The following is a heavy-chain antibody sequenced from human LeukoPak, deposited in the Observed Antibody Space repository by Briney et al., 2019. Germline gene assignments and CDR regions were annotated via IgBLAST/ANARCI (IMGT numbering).Heavy chain of an antibody. CDR2: IIPSGGST. V-gene: IGHV1-46*01. D-gene: IGHD7-27*01. CDR1: GYTFTSYY. Sequence: ASVKVSCKASGYTFTSYYINWVRQAPGQGLEWMGIIIPSGGSTSYAQKFQGRVTMTRDTSTTTAYMELSSLRSEDTAVYYCGRVVCWGNDAFDIWGERTMVTVSS. CDR3: GRVVCWGNDAFDI. J-gene: IGHJ3*02.